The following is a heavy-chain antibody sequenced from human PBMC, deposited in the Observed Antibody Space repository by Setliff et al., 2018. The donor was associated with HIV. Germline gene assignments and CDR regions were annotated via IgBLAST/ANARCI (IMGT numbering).Heavy chain of an antibody. CDR1: GFIFDSYW. D-gene: IGHD3-22*01. J-gene: IGHJ4*02. V-gene: IGHV3-7*05. CDR2: IKEDGSEK. CDR3: ARGSTDYYYNSVYSELDH. Sequence: GGSLRLSCAASGFIFDSYWMTWVRQAPGKGLEWVANIKEDGSEKYYVDSVKGRFTISRDNAKNSLYLQMNSLRAEDTAVYYCARGSTDYYYNSVYSELDHWGRGTLVTVSS.